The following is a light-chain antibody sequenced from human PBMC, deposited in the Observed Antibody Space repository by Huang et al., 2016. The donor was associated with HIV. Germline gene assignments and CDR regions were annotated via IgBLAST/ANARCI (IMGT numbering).Light chain of an antibody. CDR1: QSLVHSDGNTY. CDR2: KVS. Sequence: DVVMTQSPLSLPVTLGQPASISCRSSQSLVHSDGNTYLNWFHQRPGQSPRRLIYKVSNRDSGVPDRFSGSGSGTDVTLKISMVEAEDVGVYYCMQGTHWPPTFGGGTKVEIK. J-gene: IGKJ4*01. CDR3: MQGTHWPPT. V-gene: IGKV2-30*02.